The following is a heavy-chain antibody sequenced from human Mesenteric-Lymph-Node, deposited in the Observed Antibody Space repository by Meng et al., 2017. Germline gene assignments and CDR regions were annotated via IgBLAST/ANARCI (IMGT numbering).Heavy chain of an antibody. CDR1: GFTFSSYD. Sequence: GGSLRLSCAACGFTFSSYDMHWVRQAPGKGLEWVSSISSSSSYIYYADSVKGRFTISRDNAKNSLYLQMNSLRAEDTAVYYCARDKGSGSYFAFDIWGQGTMVT. D-gene: IGHD3-10*01. V-gene: IGHV3-21*01. CDR3: ARDKGSGSYFAFDI. CDR2: ISSSSSYI. J-gene: IGHJ3*02.